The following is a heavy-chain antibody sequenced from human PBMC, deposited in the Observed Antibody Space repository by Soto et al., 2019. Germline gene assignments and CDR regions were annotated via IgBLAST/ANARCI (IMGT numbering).Heavy chain of an antibody. V-gene: IGHV4-59*01. CDR1: GFSFNTYA. Sequence: GSLRLSCAASGFSFNTYAMSWIRQPPGKGLEWIGYIYYSGSTNYNPSLKSRVTISVDTPKNQFSLKLSSVTAADTAVYYCARTTTVTTVGGNVDSGLGYYFDYWGQGTLVTVSS. CDR3: ARTTTVTTVGGNVDSGLGYYFDY. J-gene: IGHJ4*02. D-gene: IGHD4-17*01. CDR2: IYYSGST.